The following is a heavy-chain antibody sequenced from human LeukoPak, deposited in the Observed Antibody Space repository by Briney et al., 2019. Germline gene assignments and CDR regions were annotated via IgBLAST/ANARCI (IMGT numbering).Heavy chain of an antibody. CDR1: SGSFSNGISY. V-gene: IGHV4-61*10. J-gene: IGHJ6*03. D-gene: IGHD2-15*01. Sequence: PSETLSLTCTVSSGSFSNGISYWRWIRQPAGKGLEWIGLLYSSENINYNPSLKSRITISLDTSKNQFSLKLSSVTAADTAVYYCARSVEGYCSGGSCYSYYYYMDVWGKGTTVTVSS. CDR3: ARSVEGYCSGGSCYSYYYYMDV. CDR2: LYSSENI.